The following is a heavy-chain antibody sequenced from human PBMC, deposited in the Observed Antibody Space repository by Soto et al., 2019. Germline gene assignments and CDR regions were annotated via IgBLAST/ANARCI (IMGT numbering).Heavy chain of an antibody. D-gene: IGHD2-2*01. V-gene: IGHV1-18*04. Sequence: ASVKVSCKASGYTFTSYGISWVRQAPGQGLEWMGWISAYNGNTKYAQKLQGRVTMTTDTSTSTAYMELRSLRSDDPGVYYCATSSAPAKFDCWGQGTMGAVSS. CDR1: GYTFTSYG. CDR2: ISAYNGNT. J-gene: IGHJ5*01. CDR3: ATSSAPAKFDC.